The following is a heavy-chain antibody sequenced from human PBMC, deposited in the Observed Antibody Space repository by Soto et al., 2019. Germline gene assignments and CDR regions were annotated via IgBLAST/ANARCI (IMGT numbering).Heavy chain of an antibody. D-gene: IGHD1-1*01. CDR3: ARGDDNFDY. Sequence: QVQLVQSGAEVKKPGSSVKVSCKASGGTFSSYAISWVRQAPGHGLEWMGGIIPIFGTGNYAQKFQGRVTITAVESTGTVYMELCSMGSEDTAVYYWARGDDNFDYWGQGTLVTVSS. J-gene: IGHJ4*02. CDR1: GGTFSSYA. CDR2: IIPIFGTG. V-gene: IGHV1-69*12.